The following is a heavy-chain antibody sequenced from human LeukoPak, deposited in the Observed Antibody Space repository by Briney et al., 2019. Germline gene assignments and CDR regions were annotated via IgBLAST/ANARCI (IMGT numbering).Heavy chain of an antibody. D-gene: IGHD2-2*01. Sequence: PGGSLRLSCAASGFTLSSYVMHWVRQAPGKGLEWVAVISYDGSNKYYADSVKGRFTVSRDNSKNTLYLQMNSLRAEDTAVYYCAKAVVPADNWFDPWGQGTLVTVSS. CDR2: ISYDGSNK. CDR3: AKAVVPADNWFDP. J-gene: IGHJ5*02. V-gene: IGHV3-30*18. CDR1: GFTLSSYV.